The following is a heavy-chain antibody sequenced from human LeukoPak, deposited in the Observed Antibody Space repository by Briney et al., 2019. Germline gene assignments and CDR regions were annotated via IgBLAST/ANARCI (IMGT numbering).Heavy chain of an antibody. V-gene: IGHV3-7*01. D-gene: IGHD1-1*01. CDR3: ARDKIEGPTKLDY. J-gene: IGHJ4*02. Sequence: PGGSLRLSCAASGFTFSSYWMSWVRQAPGKGLEWAANIKQDGSEKYYVDSLKGRFTISRDNAKNSLYLQMNSLRAEDTAVYYCARDKIEGPTKLDYWGQGILVTVSP. CDR2: IKQDGSEK. CDR1: GFTFSSYW.